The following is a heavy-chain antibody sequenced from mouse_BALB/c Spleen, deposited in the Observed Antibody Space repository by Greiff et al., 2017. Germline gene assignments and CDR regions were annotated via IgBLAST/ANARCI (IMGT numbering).Heavy chain of an antibody. Sequence: VQRVESGPGLVAPSQSLFITCTVSGFSLTSYGVHWVRQPPGKGLEWLGVIWAGGSTNYNSALMSRLSISKDNSKSQVFLKMNSLQTDDTAMYYWARDWAYGNFAWFAYWGQGTLVTVSA. CDR1: GFSLTSYG. D-gene: IGHD2-10*02. V-gene: IGHV2-9*02. CDR2: IWAGGST. J-gene: IGHJ3*01. CDR3: ARDWAYGNFAWFAY.